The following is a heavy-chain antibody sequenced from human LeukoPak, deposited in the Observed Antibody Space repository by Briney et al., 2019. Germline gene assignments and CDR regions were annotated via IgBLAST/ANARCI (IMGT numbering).Heavy chain of an antibody. J-gene: IGHJ4*02. Sequence: GESLKISCKGSGYSFTSYWIGWVRQMPGKGLEWMGIIYPSDSDTRYSPSFQGQVTISADKSISTAYLQWSSLKASDTAMYYCARRCHDSSGYYYALDYWGQGTLVTVSS. CDR1: GYSFTSYW. CDR2: IYPSDSDT. V-gene: IGHV5-51*01. CDR3: ARRCHDSSGYYYALDY. D-gene: IGHD3-22*01.